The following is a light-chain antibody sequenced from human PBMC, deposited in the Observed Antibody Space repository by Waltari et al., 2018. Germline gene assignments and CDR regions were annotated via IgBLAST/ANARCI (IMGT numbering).Light chain of an antibody. CDR3: QHYVSLPAT. V-gene: IGKV3-20*01. Sequence: IVLTQSPGILSMSPGEGVTLSCRASQSLNRALAWYQQKPGQAPRLLIYNVFNRATDIPDRFSGSGSGTEFSLTISRLEPEDFAVYYCQHYVSLPATFGQGTRVEIK. J-gene: IGKJ1*01. CDR1: QSLNRA. CDR2: NVF.